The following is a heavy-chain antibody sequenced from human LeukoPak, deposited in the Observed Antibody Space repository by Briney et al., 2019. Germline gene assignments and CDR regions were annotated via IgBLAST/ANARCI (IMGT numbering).Heavy chain of an antibody. J-gene: IGHJ4*02. CDR2: ISDNEGRT. CDR1: GFTFNYYA. V-gene: IGHV3-23*01. CDR3: ARHDSFIPY. Sequence: PGGSLRLSCAASGFTFNYYAMSWARQAPGKGPEWVSSISDNEGRTYYTDSVKGRFTISRDNTKNTVYLQMHNLRADDTAVYFCARHDSFIPYWGQGALVTVSS. D-gene: IGHD5-18*01.